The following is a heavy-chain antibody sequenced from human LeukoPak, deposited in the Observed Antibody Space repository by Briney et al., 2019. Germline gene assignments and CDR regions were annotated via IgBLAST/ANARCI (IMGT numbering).Heavy chain of an antibody. CDR1: GFTFSSYA. D-gene: IGHD2-8*01. J-gene: IGHJ3*01. V-gene: IGHV3-30*09. CDR2: ISYDGSNK. Sequence: GRSLRLSCAASGFTFSSYAMHWVRQAPGKGLEWVAVISYDGSNKYYADSVKGRFAISRDSAKNTVDLQMMSLRPDDTAVYYCARDLFINGRGDAFDLWGQGTMVTVSS. CDR3: ARDLFINGRGDAFDL.